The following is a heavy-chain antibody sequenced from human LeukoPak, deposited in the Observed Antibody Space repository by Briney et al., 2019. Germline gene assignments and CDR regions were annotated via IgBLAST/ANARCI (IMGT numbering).Heavy chain of an antibody. D-gene: IGHD3-9*01. V-gene: IGHV3-9*01. CDR3: AKESGRYFDWLSETPYYFDY. J-gene: IGHJ4*02. Sequence: PGGSLRLSCAASGFTFDDYAMHWVRQAPVKGLEWVSGISWNSGSIGYADSVKGRFTISRDNAKNSLYLQMNSLRAEDTAVYYCAKESGRYFDWLSETPYYFDYWGQGTLVTVSS. CDR1: GFTFDDYA. CDR2: ISWNSGSI.